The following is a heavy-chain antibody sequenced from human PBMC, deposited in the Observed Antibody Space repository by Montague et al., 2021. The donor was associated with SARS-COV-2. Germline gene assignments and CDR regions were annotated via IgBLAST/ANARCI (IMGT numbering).Heavy chain of an antibody. Sequence: SETLSLTCTVSGVSINEYFWTWIRQTPGKGLEWIGYIFFNRGPIXNASLKNRVTISLDTSKSQVSLRPTSVTAADTAVYFCVSGRDGSYSHFHFWGQGALVTVSS. V-gene: IGHV4-59*01. D-gene: IGHD4-11*01. J-gene: IGHJ1*01. CDR3: VSGRDGSYSHFHF. CDR1: GVSINEYF. CDR2: IFFNRGP.